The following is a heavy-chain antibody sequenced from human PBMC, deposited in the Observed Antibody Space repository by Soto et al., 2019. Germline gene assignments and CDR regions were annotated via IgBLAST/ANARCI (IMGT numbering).Heavy chain of an antibody. CDR2: IYHSGST. V-gene: IGHV4-30-2*01. CDR1: GGSISSGGYS. J-gene: IGHJ3*02. CDR3: ARDATTVNDFDI. Sequence: QLQLQESGSGLVKPSQTLSLTCAVSGGSISSGGYSWSWIRQPPGKGLEWIGYIYHSGSTYYNPSLQSRVTISVDTSKNQFYLKLSSVTAADTAVYYGARDATTVNDFDIWGQGTMVTVSS. D-gene: IGHD4-17*01.